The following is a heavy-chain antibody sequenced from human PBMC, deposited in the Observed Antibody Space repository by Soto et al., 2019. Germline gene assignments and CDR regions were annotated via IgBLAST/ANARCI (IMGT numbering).Heavy chain of an antibody. CDR1: GGTFSSYA. V-gene: IGHV1-69*13. J-gene: IGHJ6*02. D-gene: IGHD2-2*01. Sequence: SVKVSCKASGGTFSSYAISWVRQAPGQGLEWMGGIIPIFGTANYAQKSQGRVTITADESTSTAYMELSSLRSEDTAVYYCARVNQLLIGQNYYGMDVWGQGTTVTVSS. CDR3: ARVNQLLIGQNYYGMDV. CDR2: IIPIFGTA.